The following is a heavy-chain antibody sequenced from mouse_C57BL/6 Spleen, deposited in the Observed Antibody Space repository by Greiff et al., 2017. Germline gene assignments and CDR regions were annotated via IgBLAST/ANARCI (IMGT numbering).Heavy chain of an antibody. CDR1: GFSLTSYA. CDR2: IWTGGGT. CDR3: ARRTGGSSYDYAMDY. J-gene: IGHJ4*01. D-gene: IGHD1-1*01. V-gene: IGHV2-9-1*01. Sequence: LVAPSQSLSITCTVSGFSLTSYAISWVRQPPGKGLEWLGVIWTGGGTNYNSALKSRLSISKDNSKSQVFLKMNSLQTDDTARYYCARRTGGSSYDYAMDYWGQGTSVTVSS.